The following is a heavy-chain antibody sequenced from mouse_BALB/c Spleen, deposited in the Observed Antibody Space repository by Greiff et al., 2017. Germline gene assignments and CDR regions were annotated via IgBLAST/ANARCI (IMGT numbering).Heavy chain of an antibody. CDR3: ARWGGNYEAWFAY. Sequence: EVKLMESGPSLVKPSQTLSLTCSVTGDSITSGYWNWIRKFPGNKLEYMGYISYSGSTYYNPSLKSRISITRDTSKNQYYLQLNSVTTEDTATYYCARWGGNYEAWFAYWGQGTLVTVSA. V-gene: IGHV3-8*02. J-gene: IGHJ3*01. D-gene: IGHD2-1*01. CDR2: ISYSGST. CDR1: GDSITSGY.